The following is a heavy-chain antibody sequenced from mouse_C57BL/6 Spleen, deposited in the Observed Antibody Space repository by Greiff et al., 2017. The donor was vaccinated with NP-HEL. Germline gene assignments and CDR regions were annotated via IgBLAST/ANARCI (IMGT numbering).Heavy chain of an antibody. CDR1: GYTFTSYW. J-gene: IGHJ2*01. V-gene: IGHV1-55*01. D-gene: IGHD1-1*01. CDR3: AISGSTTVVGGFDY. CDR2: IYPGSGST. Sequence: VQLQQPGAELVKPGASVKMSCKASGYTFTSYWITWVKQRPGQGLEWIGDIYPGSGSTNYNEKFKSKATLTVDTSSSTAYMQLSSLTSEDSAVYYCAISGSTTVVGGFDYWGQGTTRTVSS.